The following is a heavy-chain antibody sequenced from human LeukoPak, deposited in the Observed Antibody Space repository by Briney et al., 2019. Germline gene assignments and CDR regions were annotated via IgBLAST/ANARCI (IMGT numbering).Heavy chain of an antibody. CDR2: IKQDGSEK. D-gene: IGHD2-15*01. CDR1: GFTFSSYG. CDR3: ARDKVVGATYFDY. V-gene: IGHV3-7*01. Sequence: GGSLRLSCAASGFTFSSYGMHWVRQAPGKGLEWVANIKQDGSEKYYVDSVKGRFTISRDNAKNSLYLQMNSLRAEDTAVYYCARDKVVGATYFDYWGQGTLVTVSS. J-gene: IGHJ4*02.